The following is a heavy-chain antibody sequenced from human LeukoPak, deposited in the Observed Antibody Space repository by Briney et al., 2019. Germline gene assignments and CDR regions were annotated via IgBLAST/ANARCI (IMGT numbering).Heavy chain of an antibody. D-gene: IGHD3-22*01. J-gene: IGHJ4*02. CDR1: GFTFRSYA. CDR2: ISGSGGST. V-gene: IGHV3-23*01. Sequence: PGGSLRLSCAASGFTFRSYAMSWVRQAPGKGLEWVSAISGSGGSTYYADSVKCRFTISRDNSKNTLYLKMNSLKAEDTAVYYCAKDQVPYYDSSGYDYWGQGTLVTVSS. CDR3: AKDQVPYYDSSGYDY.